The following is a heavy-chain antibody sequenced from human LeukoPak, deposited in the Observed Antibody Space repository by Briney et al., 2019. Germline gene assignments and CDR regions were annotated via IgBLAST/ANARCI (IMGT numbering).Heavy chain of an antibody. J-gene: IGHJ4*02. CDR1: GYSISSGYY. CDR3: ARGPPPHYDF. CDR2: IYHSGST. V-gene: IGHV4-38-2*02. D-gene: IGHD3-3*01. Sequence: SETLSLTCTVSGYSISSGYYWGWIRQPPGKGLEWIGSIYHSGSTYYNPSLKSGVTISVDTSKNQFSLKLSSVTAADTAVYYCARGPPPHYDFWSQGTLVTVSS.